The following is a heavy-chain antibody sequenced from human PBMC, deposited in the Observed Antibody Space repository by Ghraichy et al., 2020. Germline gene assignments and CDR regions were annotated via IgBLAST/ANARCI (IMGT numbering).Heavy chain of an antibody. D-gene: IGHD2-2*01. CDR2: MNPNSGNT. V-gene: IGHV1-8*03. CDR1: GYTFTSYD. Sequence: ASVKVSCKASGYTFTSYDINWVRQATGQGLEWMGWMNPNSGNTGYAQKFQGRVTITRNTSISTAYMELSSLRSEDTAVYYCARVQRRWYSFDPWGQGTLVTVSS. J-gene: IGHJ5*02. CDR3: ARVQRRWYSFDP.